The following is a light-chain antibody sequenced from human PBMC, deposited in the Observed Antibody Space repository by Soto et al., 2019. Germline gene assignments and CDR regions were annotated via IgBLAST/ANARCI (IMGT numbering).Light chain of an antibody. V-gene: IGKV1-39*01. CDR2: AAS. Sequence: DIQMTQYPSSLSASVGDRVTITCRASQNISNYLNWYQQKPGKAPKLLIYAASSLQSGVPSMFSGSGSGTDFTLTISSLQPEDFATYYCQHSYITPYTFGQGTKLEIK. J-gene: IGKJ2*01. CDR3: QHSYITPYT. CDR1: QNISNY.